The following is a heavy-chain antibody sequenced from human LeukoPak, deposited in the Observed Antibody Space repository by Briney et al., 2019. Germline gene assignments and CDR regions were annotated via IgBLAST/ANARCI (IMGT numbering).Heavy chain of an antibody. V-gene: IGHV3-53*01. CDR1: GFTVSSNY. Sequence: GGSLRLSCAASGFTVSSNYMSWVRQAPGKGLEWVSVIYSGGSTYYADSVKGRFTISRDNSKNTLYLQMNSLRAEDTAVYYCAKDADYSDYVTFDYWGQGTLVTVSS. D-gene: IGHD4-11*01. J-gene: IGHJ4*02. CDR3: AKDADYSDYVTFDY. CDR2: IYSGGST.